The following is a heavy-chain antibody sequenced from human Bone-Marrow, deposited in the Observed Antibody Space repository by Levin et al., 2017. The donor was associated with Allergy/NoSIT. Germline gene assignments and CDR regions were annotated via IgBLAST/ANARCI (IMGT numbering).Heavy chain of an antibody. V-gene: IGHV3-74*01. J-gene: IGHJ4*02. CDR2: TNEDGSIK. Sequence: PGGSLRLSCAASGFTFSRYWMHWVRQAPGKGLEWVSRTNEDGSIKTYADSVKDRFSISRDNVKNTLYLHMNSLRAEDTAVYYCARDLLGADDYWGQGILVTVSS. CDR1: GFTFSRYW. CDR3: ARDLLGADDY. D-gene: IGHD4-17*01.